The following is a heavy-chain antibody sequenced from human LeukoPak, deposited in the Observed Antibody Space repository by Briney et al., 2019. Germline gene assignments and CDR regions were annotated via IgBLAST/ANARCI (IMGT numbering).Heavy chain of an antibody. CDR1: GFTFSSYA. V-gene: IGHV3-30-3*01. J-gene: IGHJ4*02. Sequence: GRSLRLSCAASGFTFSSYAMHWVRQAPGKGLEWVAVVSYDGSNKYYADSVKGRFTISRDNSKNTLYLQMNSLRAEDAAVYYCATIGDRRSGELYRIDYWGQGTLVTVSS. CDR2: VSYDGSNK. D-gene: IGHD1-26*01. CDR3: ATIGDRRSGELYRIDY.